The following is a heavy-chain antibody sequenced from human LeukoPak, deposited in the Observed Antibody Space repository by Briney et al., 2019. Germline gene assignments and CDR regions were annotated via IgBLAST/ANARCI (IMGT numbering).Heavy chain of an antibody. CDR3: AKLQKSLVVVTSASSSAFDI. V-gene: IGHV3-23*01. Sequence: PGGSLRLSCAASGFTFSSYEMNWVRQAPGTGLEWVSATSGNGASTYYADSVKGRFTISRDNSKNTLYLQMNNLRVDDTAVYYCAKLQKSLVVVTSASSSAFDIWGQGTKVTVSA. J-gene: IGHJ3*02. CDR1: GFTFSSYE. D-gene: IGHD2-15*01. CDR2: TSGNGAST.